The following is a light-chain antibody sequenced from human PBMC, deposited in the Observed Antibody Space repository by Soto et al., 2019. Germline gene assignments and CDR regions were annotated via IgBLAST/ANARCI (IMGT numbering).Light chain of an antibody. J-gene: IGLJ2*01. V-gene: IGLV1-40*01. CDR2: DNS. CDR1: SSNIGAGFD. CDR3: QSYDSSHVV. Sequence: QSALTQPPSVSGAPGQRVTISCTGSSSNIGAGFDVHWYQKLPGTAPKLLIFDNSNRPSGVPDRFSGSKSGTSASLAITGLQAEDEADYYCQSYDSSHVVFGGGTKLTVL.